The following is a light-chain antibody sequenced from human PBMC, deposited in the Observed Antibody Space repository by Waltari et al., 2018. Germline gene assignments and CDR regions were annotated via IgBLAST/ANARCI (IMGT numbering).Light chain of an antibody. CDR1: SSDVGGYHY. J-gene: IGLJ3*02. V-gene: IGLV2-14*01. Sequence: QSALTQPASVSGSPGQSITISCTGTSSDVGGYHYVSCYQQHPGKAPKLMIYEVSNRPSGVSNRFSGSKSGNTASLTFSGLQAEDEADYYCASYTSSDSWVFGGGTKLTVL. CDR2: EVS. CDR3: ASYTSSDSWV.